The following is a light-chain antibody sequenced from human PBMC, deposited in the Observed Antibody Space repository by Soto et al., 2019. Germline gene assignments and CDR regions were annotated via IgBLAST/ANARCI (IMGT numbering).Light chain of an antibody. CDR2: TAS. J-gene: IGKJ4*01. Sequence: DIQMTQSPPSLSASVGDRVTITCRASQNIATYLNWYQQTPGKAPKLLIYTASTLQSGVPSRFSGSGYGTEFTLTISSLQPEDFATYYCQQYNSYSLSFGGGTKVDIK. CDR1: QNIATY. CDR3: QQYNSYSLS. V-gene: IGKV1-39*01.